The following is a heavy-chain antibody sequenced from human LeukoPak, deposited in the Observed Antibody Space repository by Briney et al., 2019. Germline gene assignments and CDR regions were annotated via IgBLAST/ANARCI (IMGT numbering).Heavy chain of an antibody. Sequence: SETVSVTCAVYGGSFSGYYWSWIRQPPGKGLEWIGEINHSGSTNYNPPLKQRVTILVATSKNHTSLKLSSVTAADTAVYYCARAYYDLWSGYWTINPANGAFDIWGQGTMVTVSS. V-gene: IGHV4-34*01. CDR3: ARAYYDLWSGYWTINPANGAFDI. CDR1: GGSFSGYY. CDR2: INHSGST. J-gene: IGHJ3*02. D-gene: IGHD3-3*01.